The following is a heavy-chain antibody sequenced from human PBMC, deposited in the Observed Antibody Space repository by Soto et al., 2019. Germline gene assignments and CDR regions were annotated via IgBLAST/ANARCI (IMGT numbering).Heavy chain of an antibody. V-gene: IGHV1-18*01. D-gene: IGHD3-10*01. CDR3: TSGPSGDY. CDR1: GYTFTSYG. CDR2: ISTYNGDT. J-gene: IGHJ4*02. Sequence: QAQLVQSGAEVKKPGSSVKVSCKASGYTFTSYGLSWVRQAPGQGLEWMGWISTYNGDTKYAQKHQGIVTMNTDTAASTAYMELSSLGSDDTARYYCTSGPSGDYWGQGTLITVSS.